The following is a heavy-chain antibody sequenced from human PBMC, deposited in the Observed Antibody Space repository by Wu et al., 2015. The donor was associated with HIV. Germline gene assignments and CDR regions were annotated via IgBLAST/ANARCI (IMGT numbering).Heavy chain of an antibody. Sequence: QVQLVQSGAEVKKPGSSVKVSCKASGYTFTSYQIHWVRQAPGQGLVWMGIINPRGGTTTYAQKFQGRVTMTRNTSTSTVYMELSSLRSEDTAVYYCARTDGLVDGGNSGFDYWGQGTLVTVSS. J-gene: IGHJ4*02. CDR3: ARTDGLVDGGNSGFDY. CDR1: GYTFTSYQ. D-gene: IGHD4-23*01. CDR2: INPRGGTT. V-gene: IGHV1-46*01.